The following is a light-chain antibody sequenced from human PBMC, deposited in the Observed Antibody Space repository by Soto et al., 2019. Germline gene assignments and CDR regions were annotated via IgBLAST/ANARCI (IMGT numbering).Light chain of an antibody. CDR1: QSVSTN. CDR2: GAS. CDR3: QQYINWPPLT. V-gene: IGKV3-15*01. J-gene: IGKJ4*01. Sequence: EIVLTQSPATLSVSPGERATLSCRASQSVSTNLLWYKQKPGQAPRLLIFGASTRATNIPARFSGNGSGTEFTLTISSLQSEDFAVYYCQQYINWPPLTFGGGTKVEIK.